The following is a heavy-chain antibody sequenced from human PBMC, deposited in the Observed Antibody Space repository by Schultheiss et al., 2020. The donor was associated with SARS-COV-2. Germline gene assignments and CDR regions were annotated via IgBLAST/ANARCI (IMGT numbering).Heavy chain of an antibody. V-gene: IGHV2-26*01. CDR3: ARGDTIFGVGNQGAFDI. Sequence: SGPTLVKPTETLTLTCTVSGFSLSNARMGVSWIRQPPGKALEWLAHIFSNDEKSYSTSLKSRLTISKDTSKSQVVLTMTNMDPVDTATYYCARGDTIFGVGNQGAFDIWGQGTMVTVSS. CDR2: IFSNDEK. J-gene: IGHJ3*02. D-gene: IGHD3-3*01. CDR1: GFSLSNARMG.